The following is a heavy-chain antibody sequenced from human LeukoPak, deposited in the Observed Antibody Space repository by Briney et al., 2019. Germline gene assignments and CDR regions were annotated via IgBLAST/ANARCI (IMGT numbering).Heavy chain of an antibody. CDR3: ARRELTGPEYYFDY. CDR1: GYTFTSYG. CDR2: ISAYNGNT. Sequence: ASVKVSCMASGYTFTSYGISWVRQAPGQGLEWMGWISAYNGNTNYAQKLQGRVTMATDTSTSTAYMELRSLRSDDTAVYYCARRELTGPEYYFDYWGQGTLVTVSS. D-gene: IGHD3-9*01. J-gene: IGHJ4*02. V-gene: IGHV1-18*01.